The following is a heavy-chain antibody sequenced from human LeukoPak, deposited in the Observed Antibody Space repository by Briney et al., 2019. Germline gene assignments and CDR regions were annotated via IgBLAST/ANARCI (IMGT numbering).Heavy chain of an antibody. D-gene: IGHD6-13*01. J-gene: IGHJ5*02. Sequence: SETLSLTCTVSGGSINSGSYHWTWIRQPAGKGLEWIGRIYPSGSTTYNPSLESRVTISVDTSKNQFSLKLSSVTAADTAVYYCARDTRIAAAGIYWFDPWGQGTLVTVPS. CDR3: ARDTRIAAAGIYWFDP. CDR1: GGSINSGSYH. V-gene: IGHV4-61*02. CDR2: IYPSGST.